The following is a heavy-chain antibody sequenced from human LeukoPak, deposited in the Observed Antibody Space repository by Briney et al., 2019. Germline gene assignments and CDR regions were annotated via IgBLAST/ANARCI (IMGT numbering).Heavy chain of an antibody. V-gene: IGHV4-39*01. CDR1: GGSISSSSYY. Sequence: SETLSLTCTVSGGSISSSSYYWGWIRQPPGKGLEWIGSIYYSGSTYHNPSLKSRITISVDTSKNQFSLKLSSVTAADTAVYYCARVAGIDFNWFDPWGQGTLVTVSS. CDR3: ARVAGIDFNWFDP. CDR2: IYYSGST. J-gene: IGHJ5*02. D-gene: IGHD6-19*01.